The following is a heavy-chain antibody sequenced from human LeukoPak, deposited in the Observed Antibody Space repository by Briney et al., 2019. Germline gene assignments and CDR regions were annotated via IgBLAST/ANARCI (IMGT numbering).Heavy chain of an antibody. Sequence: QPGGSLRLSCAASGFTFSSYGMHWVRQAPGKGLEWVAFIRYDGSNKYYADSVKGRFTISRDNSKNTLYLQMNSLRAEDTAVYYCAEEAPLLGLKWKPRFIDYWGQGTLVTVSS. CDR2: IRYDGSNK. D-gene: IGHD7-27*01. J-gene: IGHJ4*02. CDR3: AEEAPLLGLKWKPRFIDY. V-gene: IGHV3-30*02. CDR1: GFTFSSYG.